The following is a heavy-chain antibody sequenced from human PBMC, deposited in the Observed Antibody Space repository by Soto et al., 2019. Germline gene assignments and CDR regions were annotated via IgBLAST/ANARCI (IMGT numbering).Heavy chain of an antibody. CDR1: GFSLTTSGVG. J-gene: IGHJ4*02. CDR3: ARGTGGGNSCYFDY. CDR2: IYWDDDK. V-gene: IGHV2-5*02. D-gene: IGHD2-21*02. Sequence: QITLKESGPTLVNPTQTLTLTCTFSGFSLTTSGVGVGWIRQPPGKALEWLALIYWDDDKRYSPSLKSRLTITKDTSKNQVVLTVTNMDPVDTATYYCARGTGGGNSCYFDYWGQGTLVTVSS.